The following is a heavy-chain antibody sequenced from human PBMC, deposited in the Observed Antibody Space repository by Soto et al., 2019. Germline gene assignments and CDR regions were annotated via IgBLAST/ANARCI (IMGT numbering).Heavy chain of an antibody. V-gene: IGHV6-1*01. J-gene: IGHJ5*02. D-gene: IGHD3-22*01. CDR3: ARVFVVSNWFDP. CDR1: GGSVPSNSAA. Sequence: SQTLSRTCAISGGSVPSNSAAWYWVRQFPSRGLEWLGRTYYRSKWYNDYAVSVKSRITINPDTSKNQFSLQLSSVTAADTAVYYCARVFVVSNWFDPWGQGILVTVSS. CDR2: TYYRSKWYN.